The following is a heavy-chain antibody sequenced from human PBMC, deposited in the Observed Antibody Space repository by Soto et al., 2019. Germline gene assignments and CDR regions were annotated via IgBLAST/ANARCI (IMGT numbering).Heavy chain of an antibody. D-gene: IGHD5-18*01. CDR2: ISAYNGHT. J-gene: IGHJ6*02. CDR3: ARDGYTAMVTGYYGMDV. V-gene: IGHV1-18*01. Sequence: QVQLVQSGAEVKKPGASVKVSCKASGYTFTSYGISWVRQAPGQGLEWMGWISAYNGHTNYAQKLQGRVTMTTDTSTSTANMELRSLRSDDTAVYYCARDGYTAMVTGYYGMDVWGQGTTVTVSS. CDR1: GYTFTSYG.